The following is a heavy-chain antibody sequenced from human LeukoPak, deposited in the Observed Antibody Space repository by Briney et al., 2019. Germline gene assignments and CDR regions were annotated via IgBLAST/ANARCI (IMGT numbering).Heavy chain of an antibody. D-gene: IGHD2-2*01. CDR3: ARGRDCSSTSCHFDP. CDR1: GGSFSGYY. V-gene: IGHV4-34*01. Sequence: PSETLSLTCAVCGGSFSGYYWSWIRQPPGKGLEWIGEINHSGSTNYNPSLKSRVTISVDTSKNQFSLKLSSVTAADTAVYYCARGRDCSSTSCHFDPWGQGTLVTVSS. CDR2: INHSGST. J-gene: IGHJ5*02.